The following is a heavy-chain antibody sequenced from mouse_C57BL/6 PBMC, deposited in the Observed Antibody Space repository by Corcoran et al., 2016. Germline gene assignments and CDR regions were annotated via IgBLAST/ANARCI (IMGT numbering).Heavy chain of an antibody. Sequence: QVQLQQSGAELVKPGAPVKISCKASGYAFSSYWMNWVKQRPGKGLEWIGQIYPGDGDTNYNGKFKGKATLTADKSSSTAYMQLSSLTSEDSAVYFCARGAAYDGYPYYAMDYWGQGTSVTVSS. CDR3: ARGAAYDGYPYYAMDY. V-gene: IGHV1-80*01. CDR2: IYPGDGDT. CDR1: GYAFSSYW. D-gene: IGHD2-3*01. J-gene: IGHJ4*01.